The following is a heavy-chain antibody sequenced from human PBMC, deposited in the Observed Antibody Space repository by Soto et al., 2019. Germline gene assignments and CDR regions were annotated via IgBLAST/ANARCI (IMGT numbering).Heavy chain of an antibody. CDR3: ARGMRVPAAMPAFENYYYMDV. CDR1: GGSISSYD. D-gene: IGHD2-2*01. V-gene: IGHV4-59*01. J-gene: IGHJ6*03. Sequence: SETLSLTCTVSGGSISSYDWSWIRQPPGKGLEWIGYIYYSGSTNYNPSLKSRVTISVDTSKNQFPLKLSSVTAADTAVYYCARGMRVPAAMPAFENYYYMDVWGKGTTVTVSS. CDR2: IYYSGST.